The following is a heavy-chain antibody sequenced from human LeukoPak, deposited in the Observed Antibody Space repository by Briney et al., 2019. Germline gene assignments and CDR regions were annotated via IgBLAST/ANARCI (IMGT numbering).Heavy chain of an antibody. V-gene: IGHV3-66*01. CDR2: IYSGGST. CDR3: ARDATYDILTGTYPPRAFDI. CDR1: GLTVSSNY. D-gene: IGHD3-9*01. J-gene: IGHJ3*02. Sequence: GGSLRLSCAASGLTVSSNYMSWVRQAPGKGLEWVSVIYSGGSTYYADSVKGRFTISRDNSKNTLYLQMNSLRAEDTAVYYCARDATYDILTGTYPPRAFDIWGQGTMVTVSS.